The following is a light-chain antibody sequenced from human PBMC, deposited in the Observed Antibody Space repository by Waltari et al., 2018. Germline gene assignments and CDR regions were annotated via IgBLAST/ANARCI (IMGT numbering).Light chain of an antibody. CDR1: ALPNLF. J-gene: IGLJ1*01. Sequence: YELTQPPSVSVSPGQTARITCPGAALPNLFTYWYQQKPGQAPVLVIYQGTERPSGIPERYSGSSSGTTVTLTISGVRTEDEADYYCQSSDSSGDSYVFGTGTKVTVL. V-gene: IGLV3-25*03. CDR3: QSSDSSGDSYV. CDR2: QGT.